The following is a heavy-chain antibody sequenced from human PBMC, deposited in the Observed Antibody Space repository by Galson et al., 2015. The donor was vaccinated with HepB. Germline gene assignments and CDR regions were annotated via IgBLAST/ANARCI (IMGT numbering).Heavy chain of an antibody. CDR3: ARLSGYDLGDAFDI. J-gene: IGHJ3*02. D-gene: IGHD5-12*01. CDR1: GYTFTSYA. V-gene: IGHV1-3*01. Sequence: SVKVSCKASGYTFTSYAMHWVRQAPGQRLEWMGWINAGNGNTKYSQKFQGRVTITRDTSASTAYMELSSLRSEDTAVYYCARLSGYDLGDAFDIWGQGTMVTVSS. CDR2: INAGNGNT.